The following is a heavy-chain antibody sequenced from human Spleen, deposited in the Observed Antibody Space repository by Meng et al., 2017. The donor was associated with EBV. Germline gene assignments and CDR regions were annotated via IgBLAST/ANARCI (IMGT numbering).Heavy chain of an antibody. J-gene: IGHJ4*02. V-gene: IGHV1-69*01. Sequence: VPLGRVVQSVGSSVSVYFEPYGGTLASHAIRWVPQAPGQGFGWVGGSDLIFGATQSAQKFRGRVTVASEESRSSAFMDLSSLRSEDTAVFYCVFMEYGDFDYWGQGTLVTVSS. CDR1: GGTLASHA. CDR2: SDLIFGAT. D-gene: IGHD4/OR15-4a*01. CDR3: VFMEYGDFDY.